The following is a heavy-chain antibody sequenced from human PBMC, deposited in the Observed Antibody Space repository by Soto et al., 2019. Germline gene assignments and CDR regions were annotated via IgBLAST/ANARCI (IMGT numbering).Heavy chain of an antibody. CDR1: GFTSSSYW. J-gene: IGHJ6*03. V-gene: IGHV3-7*01. CDR3: ARGGGITIFGVVILDYYYYYMDV. CDR2: IKQDGSEK. Sequence: PGGPLSLSCAAPGFTSSSYWMSWVRQAPGKGLEWVANIKQDGSEKYYVDSVKGRFTISRDNAKNSLYLQMNSLRAEDTAVYYCARGGGITIFGVVILDYYYYYMDVWGKGTTVTVSS. D-gene: IGHD3-3*01.